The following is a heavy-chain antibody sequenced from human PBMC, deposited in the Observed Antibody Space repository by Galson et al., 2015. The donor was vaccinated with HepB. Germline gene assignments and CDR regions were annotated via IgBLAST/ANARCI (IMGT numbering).Heavy chain of an antibody. CDR1: GFTFSSYA. D-gene: IGHD1-26*01. Sequence: SLRLSCAASGFTFSSYAMHWVRQAPGKGLEWVAVISYDGSNKYYADSVKGRFTISRDNSKNTLYLQMNSLRAEDTAVYYCARDRGSGSYLGGDRPILDYWGQGTLVTVSS. CDR3: ARDRGSGSYLGGDRPILDY. V-gene: IGHV3-30*04. J-gene: IGHJ4*02. CDR2: ISYDGSNK.